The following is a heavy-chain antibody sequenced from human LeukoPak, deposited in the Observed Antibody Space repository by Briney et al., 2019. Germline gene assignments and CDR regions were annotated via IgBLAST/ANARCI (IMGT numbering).Heavy chain of an antibody. Sequence: SETLSFNCIVSDGTNSNYYWRWLRPPPGKGLEWISYIYYGGSTNYNPSLESRVTISVDKSKSQFSLEPSSVTAADTAVYYCARLPAVGATTGHYYYYGMDVWGPRTTVTVSS. D-gene: IGHD1-26*01. CDR1: DGTNSNYY. CDR3: ARLPAVGATTGHYYYYGMDV. V-gene: IGHV4-59*01. J-gene: IGHJ6*02. CDR2: IYYGGST.